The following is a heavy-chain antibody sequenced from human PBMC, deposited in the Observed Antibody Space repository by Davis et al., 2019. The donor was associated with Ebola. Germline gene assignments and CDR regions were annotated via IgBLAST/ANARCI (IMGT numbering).Heavy chain of an antibody. Sequence: AASVKVSCKASGYTFTSYDINWVRQATGQGLEWMGWMNPNSGNTGYAQKFQGRVTMTRNTSISTAYMELSSLRSEDTAVYYCARGDYYGSGSYYRTHYYYGMDVWGQGTTVTVSS. CDR2: MNPNSGNT. J-gene: IGHJ6*02. CDR1: GYTFTSYD. V-gene: IGHV1-8*01. D-gene: IGHD3-10*01. CDR3: ARGDYYGSGSYYRTHYYYGMDV.